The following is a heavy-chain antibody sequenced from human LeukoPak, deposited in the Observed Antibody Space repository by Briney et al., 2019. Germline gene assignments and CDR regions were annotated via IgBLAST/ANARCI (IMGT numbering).Heavy chain of an antibody. CDR3: AREELGFDH. J-gene: IGHJ4*02. D-gene: IGHD3-16*01. CDR1: GDSVSSNSAA. Sequence: SQTLSLTCAISGDSVSSNSAAWTWIRQSPSRGLEWLGRTYYRSTWYYEYSVSVESRITINPETSKNQFSLQVNSVSPEDTAAYYCAREELGFDHWGQGTLVTVSS. CDR2: TYYRSTWYY. V-gene: IGHV6-1*01.